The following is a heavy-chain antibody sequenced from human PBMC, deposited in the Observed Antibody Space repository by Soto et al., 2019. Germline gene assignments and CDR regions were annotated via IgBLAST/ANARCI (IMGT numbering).Heavy chain of an antibody. Sequence: QVQVVESGGGVVQPGKSLRLSCAASAFTLSKFVMHWVRQAPGRGLEWVAVTSNDGSYTFYVDSVKGRFTISRDNSKNTVYLQMNSLRTEDTAVYYCARGNLDVWGQGTTVTVSS. CDR2: TSNDGSYT. CDR3: ARGNLDV. V-gene: IGHV3-30-3*01. J-gene: IGHJ6*02. CDR1: AFTLSKFV. D-gene: IGHD1-7*01.